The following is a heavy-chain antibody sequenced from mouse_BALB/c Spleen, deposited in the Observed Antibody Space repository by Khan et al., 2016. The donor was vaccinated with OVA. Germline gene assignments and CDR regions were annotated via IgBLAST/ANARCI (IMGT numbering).Heavy chain of an antibody. Sequence: VRLQQSGAELVKPGASVKLSCTASGFNFKDTDMHWVKQRPEQGLEWIGRIDPANGNTEFEPKFQGKVTITTDTSSNTAYLQLSSLTSDDTAVDNCARWPRGYWSQGTTLTVSS. CDR2: IDPANGNT. J-gene: IGHJ2*01. CDR1: GFNFKDTD. CDR3: ARWPRGY. V-gene: IGHV14-3*02.